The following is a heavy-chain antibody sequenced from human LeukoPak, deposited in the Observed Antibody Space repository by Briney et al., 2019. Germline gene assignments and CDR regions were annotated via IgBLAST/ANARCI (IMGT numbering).Heavy chain of an antibody. J-gene: IGHJ6*02. CDR1: GGSISSGGYY. D-gene: IGHD3-10*01. CDR2: IYYSGST. Sequence: SETLSLTCTVSGGSISSGGYYWSWIRQHPGKGLEWIGYIYYSGSTYYNPSLKSRVTISVDTSKNQFSLKLSSVTAADTAVYYCARVTTYYYGSGSTLYYYYYGMDVWGQGTTVTVSS. V-gene: IGHV4-31*03. CDR3: ARVTTYYYGSGSTLYYYYYGMDV.